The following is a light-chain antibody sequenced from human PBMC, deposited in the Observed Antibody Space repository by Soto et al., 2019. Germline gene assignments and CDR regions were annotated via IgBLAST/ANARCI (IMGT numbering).Light chain of an antibody. J-gene: IGKJ4*01. CDR2: LGF. Sequence: DIVMAQSPLSLTVTPGEPASISCRSSQSLLYSNGYNYLDWYLQKPGQSPQLLIYLGFNRASGVPDRFSGSGSGTDFTLTISSLQPEDFATYYCQQSYSTLLTFGGGTKVDIK. V-gene: IGKV2-28*01. CDR1: QSLLYSNGYNY. CDR3: QQSYSTLLT.